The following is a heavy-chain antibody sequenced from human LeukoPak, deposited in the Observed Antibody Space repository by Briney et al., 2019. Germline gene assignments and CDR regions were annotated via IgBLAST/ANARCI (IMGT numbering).Heavy chain of an antibody. Sequence: SVTVSCKASGGTFSSYAISWVRQAPGQGLEWMGRIIPILGIANYAQKFQGRVTITADKSTSTAYMELSSLRSEDTAVYYCASSLTYYDILTGLNYYYYGMDVWGQGTTATASS. CDR2: IIPILGIA. CDR1: GGTFSSYA. J-gene: IGHJ6*02. V-gene: IGHV1-69*04. D-gene: IGHD3-9*01. CDR3: ASSLTYYDILTGLNYYYYGMDV.